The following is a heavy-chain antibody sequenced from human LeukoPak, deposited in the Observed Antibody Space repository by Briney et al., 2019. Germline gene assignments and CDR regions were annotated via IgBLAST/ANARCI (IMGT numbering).Heavy chain of an antibody. CDR2: MYYSGST. Sequence: SETLSLTCTVSGGSISSSSYYWGWIRQPPGKGLEWIGSMYYSGSTYFNPSLKSRVTISVDTSKNQFSLKLSSVTAADTAVYYCAASNYDFWSGYYMDVWGKGTTVTVSS. CDR1: GGSISSSSYY. CDR3: AASNYDFWSGYYMDV. J-gene: IGHJ6*03. V-gene: IGHV4-39*07. D-gene: IGHD3-3*01.